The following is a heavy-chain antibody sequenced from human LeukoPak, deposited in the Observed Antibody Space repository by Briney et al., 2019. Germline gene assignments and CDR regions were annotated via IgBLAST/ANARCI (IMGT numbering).Heavy chain of an antibody. D-gene: IGHD3-16*01. CDR3: TRSLMD. J-gene: IGHJ4*02. Sequence: GGSLRLSCAASGITLSGYWMHWVRQAPGKGLVWVSRINFDGSDTSYADFVKGRFTISRDNAKNTLFLQMNSLRAEDTAVYYCTRSLMDWGLGIRVTVSS. CDR1: GITLSGYW. V-gene: IGHV3-74*01. CDR2: INFDGSDT.